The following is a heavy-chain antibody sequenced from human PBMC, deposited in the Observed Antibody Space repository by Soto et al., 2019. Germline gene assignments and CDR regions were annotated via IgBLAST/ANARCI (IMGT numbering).Heavy chain of an antibody. V-gene: IGHV3-7*01. D-gene: IGHD3-9*01. Sequence: GGSLRLSCAASGFTLSSYYMSWVRQAPGKGLEWVANIQQDGSEKFYVDSVKGRFTISRDNAKNSLYLQMNSLRAEDTAVYYCAREDDLLTGSSYYYMDVWGKGTTVTVSS. J-gene: IGHJ6*03. CDR2: IQQDGSEK. CDR1: GFTLSSYY. CDR3: AREDDLLTGSSYYYMDV.